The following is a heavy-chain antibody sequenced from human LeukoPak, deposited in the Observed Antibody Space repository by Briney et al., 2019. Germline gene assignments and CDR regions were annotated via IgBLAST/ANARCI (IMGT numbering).Heavy chain of an antibody. CDR1: GGSISSYY. CDR3: ARFNYYDSSGLDY. J-gene: IGHJ4*02. D-gene: IGHD3-22*01. Sequence: PSETLSLTCTVSGGSISSYYWSWIRQPPGKGLEWIGYIYYSGSTNYNPSLKSRVTISVDTSKNQFSLKLSSVTAADTAVYYCARFNYYDSSGLDYWGQGTLVTVSS. V-gene: IGHV4-59*08. CDR2: IYYSGST.